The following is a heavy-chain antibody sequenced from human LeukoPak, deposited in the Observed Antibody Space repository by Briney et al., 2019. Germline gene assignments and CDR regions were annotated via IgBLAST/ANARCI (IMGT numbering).Heavy chain of an antibody. CDR1: GFTFSNYA. CDR3: AKDGATHSAYYFDS. Sequence: PGGSLRLSCAASGFTFSNYAMSWVRQAPGKGLEWVSAISGSGGSTYYADSVKGRFTTSRDNSKNTLYLQMNSLRAEDTALYYCAKDGATHSAYYFDSWGQGTLVTVSS. V-gene: IGHV3-23*01. J-gene: IGHJ4*02. D-gene: IGHD5-12*01. CDR2: ISGSGGST.